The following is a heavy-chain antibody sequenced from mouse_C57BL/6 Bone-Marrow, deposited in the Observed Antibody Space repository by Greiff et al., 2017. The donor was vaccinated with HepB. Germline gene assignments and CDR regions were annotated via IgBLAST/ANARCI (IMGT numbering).Heavy chain of an antibody. D-gene: IGHD1-1*01. J-gene: IGHJ2*01. CDR2: IHPNSGST. CDR1: GYTFTSYW. V-gene: IGHV1-64*01. Sequence: QVQLQQPGAELVKPGASVKLSCKASGYTFTSYWMHWVKQRPGQGLEWIGMIHPNSGSTNYNEKFKSKATLTVDKSSSTAYMQLSSLTTEDSAVDYCARPYYYGSSSWYFDYWGQGTTLTVSS. CDR3: ARPYYYGSSSWYFDY.